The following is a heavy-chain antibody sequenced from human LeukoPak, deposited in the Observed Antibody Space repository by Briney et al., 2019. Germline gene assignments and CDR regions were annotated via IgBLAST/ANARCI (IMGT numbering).Heavy chain of an antibody. CDR3: ARGQWLVTNYYYYYMDV. Sequence: ASVKVSCKTSGYTFSDYYIHWIRQAPGQGLEWVGWINPNSGNTGYAQKFQGRVTITRNTSISTAYMELSSLRSEDTAVYYCARGQWLVTNYYYYYMDVWGKGTTVTVSS. CDR2: INPNSGNT. J-gene: IGHJ6*03. V-gene: IGHV1-8*03. CDR1: GYTFSDYY. D-gene: IGHD6-19*01.